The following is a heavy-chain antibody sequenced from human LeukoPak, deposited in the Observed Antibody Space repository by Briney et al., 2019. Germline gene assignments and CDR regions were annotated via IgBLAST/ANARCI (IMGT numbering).Heavy chain of an antibody. CDR2: IYHSGST. CDR1: GGSISSSNW. V-gene: IGHV4-4*02. J-gene: IGHJ4*02. D-gene: IGHD1-26*01. Sequence: SGTLSLTCAVSGGSISSSNWWSWVRQPPGKGLDWIGEIYHSGSTNYNPSLKSQVTISVDKSKNQFSLKLSSVTGTDTAVYYCARQTRYWDFDYWGQGTLVTVSS. CDR3: ARQTRYWDFDY.